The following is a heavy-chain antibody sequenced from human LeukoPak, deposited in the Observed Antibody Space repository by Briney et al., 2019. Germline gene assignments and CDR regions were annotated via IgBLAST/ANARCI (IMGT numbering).Heavy chain of an antibody. J-gene: IGHJ5*02. CDR3: ARGLRRGVYWFDP. CDR1: GYTFTSYD. V-gene: IGHV1-8*01. Sequence: ASVKVSCKASGYTFTSYDVNWVRQATGQGLEWMGWMNPNSGNTGYAQKFQGRVTMTRNTSISIAYMGLSSLTSEDTAVYYCARGLRRGVYWFDPWGQGTRVTVSS. CDR2: MNPNSGNT. D-gene: IGHD3-10*01.